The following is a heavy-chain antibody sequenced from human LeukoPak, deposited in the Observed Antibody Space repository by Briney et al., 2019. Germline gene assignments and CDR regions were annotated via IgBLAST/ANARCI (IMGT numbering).Heavy chain of an antibody. Sequence: GGSLRLSCAASGFTFSSYAMSWVRQAPGKGLEWVSATSGSGGSTYYADSVKGRFTISRDNSKNTLYLQMNSLRAEDTAVYYCAKCEAAEDYYYYGMDVWGQGTTVTVSS. J-gene: IGHJ6*02. CDR2: TSGSGGST. CDR1: GFTFSSYA. CDR3: AKCEAAEDYYYYGMDV. V-gene: IGHV3-23*01.